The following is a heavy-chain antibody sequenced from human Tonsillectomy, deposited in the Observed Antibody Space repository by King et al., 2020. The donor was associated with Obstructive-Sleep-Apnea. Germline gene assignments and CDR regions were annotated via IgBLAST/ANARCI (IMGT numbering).Heavy chain of an antibody. V-gene: IGHV4-38-2*02. J-gene: IGHJ4*02. Sequence: VQLQESGPGLVKPSETLSLTCTVSGYSISSGYYWGGIRHPPGKGLEWIGSIYHSGSTYYNPSLKSRVTISVDPAKNQFSLKLSSVTAADTAVYYCAGSGYPDYWGQGTLVTVSS. D-gene: IGHD3-22*01. CDR1: GYSISSGYY. CDR3: AGSGYPDY. CDR2: IYHSGST.